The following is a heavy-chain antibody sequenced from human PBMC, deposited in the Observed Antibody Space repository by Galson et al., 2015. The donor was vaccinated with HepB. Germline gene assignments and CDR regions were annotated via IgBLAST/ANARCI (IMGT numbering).Heavy chain of an antibody. Sequence: SLRLSCAASGFTFDDYAMHWVRQAPGKGLEWVSGISWNSGSIGYADSVKGRFTISRDNAKNSLYLQMNSLRAEDTALYYCAKGSFHAEYSSSSGMFDYWGQGTLVTVSS. CDR1: GFTFDDYA. CDR2: ISWNSGSI. D-gene: IGHD6-6*01. J-gene: IGHJ4*02. CDR3: AKGSFHAEYSSSSGMFDY. V-gene: IGHV3-9*01.